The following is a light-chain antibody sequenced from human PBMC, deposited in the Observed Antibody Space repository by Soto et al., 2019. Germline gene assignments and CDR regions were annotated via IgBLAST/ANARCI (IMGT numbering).Light chain of an antibody. CDR1: SSNIGAGYD. Sequence: QSALTQPPSVSGAPGQRVTISCTGSSSNIGAGYDVHWYQQLPGTAPKLLIYANSNRPSGVPDRLSGSKSGTSASLAITGLQAEDEADYYCQSYDTTLSGYVFGTGTKVTVL. CDR3: QSYDTTLSGYV. J-gene: IGLJ1*01. V-gene: IGLV1-40*01. CDR2: ANS.